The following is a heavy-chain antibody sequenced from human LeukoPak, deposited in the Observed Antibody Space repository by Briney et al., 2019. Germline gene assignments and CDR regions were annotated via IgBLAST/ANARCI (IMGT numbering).Heavy chain of an antibody. V-gene: IGHV3-23*01. CDR1: GFAFSSYA. D-gene: IGHD2-2*02. J-gene: IGHJ4*02. CDR3: AKYFGQLLYDLYDY. CDR2: ISGSGGIT. Sequence: GGSLRLSCAAYGFAFSSYAMTWVRQAPGKGLEWVSSISGSGGITYYADSVKGRFSISRDNAKNTLYLQMNSLRAEDTAVYYCAKYFGQLLYDLYDYWGQGTLVTVSS.